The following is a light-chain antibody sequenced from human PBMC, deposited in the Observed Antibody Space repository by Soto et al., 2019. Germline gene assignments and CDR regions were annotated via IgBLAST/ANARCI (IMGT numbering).Light chain of an antibody. J-gene: IGKJ1*01. Sequence: DIQMTQSPSTLSASVGDSVTITCRASQTISIWLAWYQQKPGKAPKLLIYNASDLGSGVPSTFSGSASGTEFTLTSCSLQPDEFATYYCLQYNSYPWTFGQGTKVEI. CDR3: LQYNSYPWT. V-gene: IGKV1-5*03. CDR2: NAS. CDR1: QTISIW.